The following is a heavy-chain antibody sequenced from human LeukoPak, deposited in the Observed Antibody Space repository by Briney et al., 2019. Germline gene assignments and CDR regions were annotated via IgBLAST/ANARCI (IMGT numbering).Heavy chain of an antibody. CDR3: AKDYRSYSSGWTTYYYYYMDV. V-gene: IGHV3-7*03. CDR1: GFTFSSYW. J-gene: IGHJ6*03. CDR2: IKQDGSEK. Sequence: GGSLRLSCAASGFTFSSYWMSWVRQAPGKGLEWVANIKQDGSEKYYVDSVKGRFTISRDNAKNSLYLQMNSLRAEDTALYYCAKDYRSYSSGWTTYYYYYMDVWGKGTTVTVSS. D-gene: IGHD6-19*01.